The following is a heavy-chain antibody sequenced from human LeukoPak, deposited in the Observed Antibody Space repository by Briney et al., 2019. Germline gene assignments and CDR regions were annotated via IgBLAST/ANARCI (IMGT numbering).Heavy chain of an antibody. V-gene: IGHV3-30*18. D-gene: IGHD2-15*01. CDR2: ISYDGSSK. CDR3: AKDQWYCSGGSCYGVDY. CDR1: GFTFSTYG. Sequence: GGSLRLSCAASGFTFSTYGMHWVRQAPGKGLEWVAVISYDGSSKYYADSVKGRFTISRDNSKNTLYLQMNNLRTEDTAVFYCAKDQWYCSGGSCYGVDYWGQGTLVTVSS. J-gene: IGHJ4*02.